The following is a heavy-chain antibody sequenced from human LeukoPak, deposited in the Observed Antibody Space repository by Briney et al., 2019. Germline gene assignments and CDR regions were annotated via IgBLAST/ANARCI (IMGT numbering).Heavy chain of an antibody. CDR3: ARSWDYDSSGYYGFFDY. V-gene: IGHV1-2*02. Sequence: ASVKVSCKASANTFTGYYMHWVRQAPGQGLEWMGWINPDSGGTNYAQKFQGRVTMTRDTSITTAYMELSRLRSDDTAVYYCARSWDYDSSGYYGFFDYWGQGTLVTVSS. CDR1: ANTFTGYY. CDR2: INPDSGGT. J-gene: IGHJ4*02. D-gene: IGHD3-22*01.